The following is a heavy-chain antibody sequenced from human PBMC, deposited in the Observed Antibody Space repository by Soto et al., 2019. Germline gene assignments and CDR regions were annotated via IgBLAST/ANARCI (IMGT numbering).Heavy chain of an antibody. J-gene: IGHJ4*02. Sequence: QLQLEESGPGLVKPSETLPLTCTVSGDPISSSSYYWGWIRQTPGKGLEWIGNIYNTGTTFYNPFLKSRVTLSVDTSKNQFSLRLMSVTAADTAVYYCARRGSGSSFDYWGQGTLVTVSS. V-gene: IGHV4-39*01. CDR1: GDPISSSSYY. D-gene: IGHD3-10*01. CDR2: IYNTGTT. CDR3: ARRGSGSSFDY.